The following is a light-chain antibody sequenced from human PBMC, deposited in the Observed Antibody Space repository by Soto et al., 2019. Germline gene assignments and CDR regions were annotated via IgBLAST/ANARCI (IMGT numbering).Light chain of an antibody. CDR1: QSVSSSY. CDR2: GAS. CDR3: QQYGSSPWT. J-gene: IGKJ1*01. Sequence: EIVLTQYPGTLSLSPGERATLSCRASQSVSSSYLAWYQQKPGQAPRLLIYGASSRATGIPDRFSGSGSGTDFTLTISRLEPEDFAVYYWQQYGSSPWTFGQGTKVEIK. V-gene: IGKV3-20*01.